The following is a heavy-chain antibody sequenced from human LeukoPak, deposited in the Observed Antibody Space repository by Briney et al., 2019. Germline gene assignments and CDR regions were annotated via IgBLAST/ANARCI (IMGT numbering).Heavy chain of an antibody. CDR3: AKVQYYYDSSGYFPTDY. CDR1: GFTFSVFW. D-gene: IGHD3-22*01. V-gene: IGHV3-30*02. CDR2: IRYDGSNK. Sequence: PGGSLRLSCAASGFTFSVFWMSWVRQAPGKGLEWVAFIRYDGSNKYYADSVKGRFTISRDNSKNTLYLQMNSLRAEDTAVYYCAKVQYYYDSSGYFPTDYWGQGTLVTVSS. J-gene: IGHJ4*02.